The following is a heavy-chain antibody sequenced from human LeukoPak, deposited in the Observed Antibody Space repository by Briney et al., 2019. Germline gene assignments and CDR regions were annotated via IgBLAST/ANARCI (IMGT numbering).Heavy chain of an antibody. J-gene: IGHJ4*02. V-gene: IGHV3-21*01. D-gene: IGHD3-22*01. Sequence: KGLEWVSSISSSSSYIYYADSVKGRFTISRDNAKNSLYLQMNSLRAEDTAVYYCARDPSYYYDSSGYFDYWGQGTLVTVSS. CDR3: ARDPSYYYDSSGYFDY. CDR2: ISSSSSYI.